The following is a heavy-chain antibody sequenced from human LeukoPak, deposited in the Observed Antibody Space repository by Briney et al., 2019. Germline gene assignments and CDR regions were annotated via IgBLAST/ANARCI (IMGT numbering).Heavy chain of an antibody. CDR3: AKDCCSNGVGCYYYYMDV. CDR2: IQYDGSNE. V-gene: IGHV3-30*02. D-gene: IGHD2-8*01. Sequence: GGSLRLSCAASGFTFSSYGMHWVRQAPGKGLEWVAYIQYDGSNEQYADSVKGRFSISRDSSKNILYLQMNSLRAEDTAVYYCAKDCCSNGVGCYYYYMDVWGKGTTVTIPS. J-gene: IGHJ6*03. CDR1: GFTFSSYG.